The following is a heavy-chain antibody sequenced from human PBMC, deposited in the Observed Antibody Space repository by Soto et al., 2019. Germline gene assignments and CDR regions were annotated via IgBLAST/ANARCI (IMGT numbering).Heavy chain of an antibody. D-gene: IGHD1-7*01. CDR2: ISYDGSNK. CDR1: GFTFSSYG. J-gene: IGHJ4*02. V-gene: IGHV3-30*18. Sequence: LRLSCAASGFTFSSYGMHWVRQAPGKGLEWVAVISYDGSNKYYADSVKGRFTISRDNSKNTLYLQMNSLRAEDTAVYYCAKDPTPRGTTHTSFDYWGQGTLVTVSS. CDR3: AKDPTPRGTTHTSFDY.